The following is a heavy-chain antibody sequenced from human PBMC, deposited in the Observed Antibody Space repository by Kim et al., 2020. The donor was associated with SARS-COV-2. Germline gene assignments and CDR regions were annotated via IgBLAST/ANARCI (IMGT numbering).Heavy chain of an antibody. Sequence: YTDSVKGRFTISRDYAKNTLDLQMTSLRTEDTAMYYCARDTGQLGIDYWGQGTLVTVSS. D-gene: IGHD3-16*01. CDR3: ARDTGQLGIDY. J-gene: IGHJ4*02. V-gene: IGHV3-53*01.